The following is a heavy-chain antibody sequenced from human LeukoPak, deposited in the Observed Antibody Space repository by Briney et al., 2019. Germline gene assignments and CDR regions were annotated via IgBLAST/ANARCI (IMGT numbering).Heavy chain of an antibody. CDR3: ARRVGRWFGERAYYYNYMDV. V-gene: IGHV4-34*01. D-gene: IGHD3-10*01. CDR2: INHSGST. CDR1: GGPFSGYY. J-gene: IGHJ6*03. Sequence: SETLSLTCAVYGGPFSGYYWSWIRQPPGKGLEWIGEINHSGSTNYNPSLKSRVTISVDTSKNQFSLKLSSVTAADTAVYYCARRVGRWFGERAYYYNYMDVWGKGTTVTVSS.